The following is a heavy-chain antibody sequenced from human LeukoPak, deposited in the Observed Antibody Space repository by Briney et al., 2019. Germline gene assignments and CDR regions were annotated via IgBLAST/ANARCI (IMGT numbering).Heavy chain of an antibody. CDR3: AKTINFWYFDL. CDR2: ICGSGDCT. J-gene: IGHJ2*01. V-gene: IGHV3-23*01. D-gene: IGHD1-1*01. CDR1: GFTFSSYA. Sequence: PRGSLRLSCAASGFTFSSYAMTWVRQAPGKGLEWVSAICGSGDCTYYADSVKGRFTISRDNSKNTLYLQMNSLRAEDTAVYYCAKTINFWYFDLWGRGTLVTVSS.